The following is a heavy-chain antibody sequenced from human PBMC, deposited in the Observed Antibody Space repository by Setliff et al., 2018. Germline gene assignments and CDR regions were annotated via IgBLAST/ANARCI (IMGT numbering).Heavy chain of an antibody. V-gene: IGHV3-21*01. CDR2: ISSSSSYV. Sequence: PGGSLRLSCAASGFTFSSYSMNWVRQAPGKGLEWVSSISSSSSYVYYADSVKGRFTISRDNAKNSLYRQLNSRRAEDTAVYYCARDLSVSGTWEFDYWCQGTLVTVSS. CDR1: GFTFSSYS. D-gene: IGHD6-19*01. CDR3: ARDLSVSGTWEFDY. J-gene: IGHJ4*02.